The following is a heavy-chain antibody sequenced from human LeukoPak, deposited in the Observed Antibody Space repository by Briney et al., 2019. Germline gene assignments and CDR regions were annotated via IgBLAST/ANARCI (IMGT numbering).Heavy chain of an antibody. CDR2: IRSKAYGGTT. V-gene: IGHV3-49*04. CDR3: TRKAAAGSYFDY. Sequence: GGSLRLSCTASGFTFGDYAMSWVRQAPGKGLEWVGFIRSKAYGGTTEYAASVKGRFTISRDDSKSIAYLQMNSLKTEDTAVYYCTRKAAAGSYFDYWGQGTLVTVSS. J-gene: IGHJ4*02. D-gene: IGHD6-13*01. CDR1: GFTFGDYA.